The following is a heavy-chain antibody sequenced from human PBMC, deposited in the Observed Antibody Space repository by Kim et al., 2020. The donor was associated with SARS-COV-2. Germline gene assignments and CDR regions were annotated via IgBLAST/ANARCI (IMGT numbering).Heavy chain of an antibody. CDR3: TREDYGFDY. Sequence: GESLKISCKASGYSFTTYWIGWVRQMPGKGLEWMGIIYPGDSDTRYSPSFQGQGIISADKSTTTAFLYWSSLKASDTAIYYCTREDYGFDYWGQGTLVTV. V-gene: IGHV5-51*01. CDR2: IYPGDSDT. CDR1: GYSFTTYW. J-gene: IGHJ4*02. D-gene: IGHD4-17*01.